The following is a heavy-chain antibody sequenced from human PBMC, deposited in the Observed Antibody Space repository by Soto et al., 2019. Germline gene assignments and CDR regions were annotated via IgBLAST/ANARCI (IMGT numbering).Heavy chain of an antibody. V-gene: IGHV1-2*02. CDR3: ARSLLDEYSSSWRSAYSGMDV. Sequence: QVQLVQSGAEVKKPGASVKVSCKASGFTFSAYYIYWVRQAPGQGLEWIGWINPNSGGTNNAQKFPGRGTMTRDTSSSTVYTELSALIPVDTAVYYCARSLLDEYSSSWRSAYSGMDVWGQGTTVTVSS. CDR1: GFTFSAYY. CDR2: INPNSGGT. J-gene: IGHJ6*02. D-gene: IGHD6-13*01.